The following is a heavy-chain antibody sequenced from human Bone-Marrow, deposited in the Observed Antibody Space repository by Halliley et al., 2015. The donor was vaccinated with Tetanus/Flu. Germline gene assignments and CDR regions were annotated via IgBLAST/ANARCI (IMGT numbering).Heavy chain of an antibody. J-gene: IGHJ6*02. CDR3: VRGQARAGVWFGEASSMYAMDV. Sequence: GLVKPSETLPLSCTVSGGSITSSSYYWGWIRQSPGKGLEWIGHISSRGSTYYEPSLKGRVTISVDTSKNQFSLKLISVTAADTALYYCVRGQARAGVWFGEASSMYAMDVWGRGTTVSVSS. CDR2: ISSRGST. V-gene: IGHV4-39*01. D-gene: IGHD3-10*01. CDR1: GGSITSSSYY.